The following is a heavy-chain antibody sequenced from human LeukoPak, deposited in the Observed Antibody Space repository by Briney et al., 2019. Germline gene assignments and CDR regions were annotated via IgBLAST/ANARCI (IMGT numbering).Heavy chain of an antibody. D-gene: IGHD1-26*01. J-gene: IGHJ4*02. CDR3: ARDLRVGAAH. V-gene: IGHV3-66*01. Sequence: PGGSLRLSCAASGFTVSSNYMSWVRQAPGKGLEWVSAIHSGGSTYYADSAQGRFTISRDNSKNTLYLQLNSLRAEDTAVYYCARDLRVGAAHWGQGTLVTVSS. CDR2: IHSGGST. CDR1: GFTVSSNY.